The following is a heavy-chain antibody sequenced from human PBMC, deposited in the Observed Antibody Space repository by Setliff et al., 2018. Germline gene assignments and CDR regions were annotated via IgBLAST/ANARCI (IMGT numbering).Heavy chain of an antibody. CDR1: GFTFSSSS. D-gene: IGHD2-2*01. V-gene: IGHV3-23*01. CDR2: INSGGSST. J-gene: IGHJ4*02. CDR3: AKFSSVPGSRFFDY. Sequence: PRLSCAASGFTFSSSSMTWVRQAPGRGLEWVSAINSGGSSTYYADSVKGRFTISRDNSKNTLYLQMNSLRAEDTAIYSCAKFSSVPGSRFFDYWGQGALVTVS.